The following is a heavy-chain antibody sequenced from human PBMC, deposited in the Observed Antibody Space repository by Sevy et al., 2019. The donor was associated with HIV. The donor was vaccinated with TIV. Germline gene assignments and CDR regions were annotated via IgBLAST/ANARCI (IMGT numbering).Heavy chain of an antibody. Sequence: GGSLRLSCAASGFTFSDYYMSWIRQAPGKGLEWVSYISSSGSTIYYADSVKGRFTISRDNAKNSLYLQMNSLRAEDTAVYYCARDSSITAMVTFGAFDIWGQGTMVTVSS. CDR2: ISSSGSTI. CDR1: GFTFSDYY. J-gene: IGHJ3*02. D-gene: IGHD5-18*01. CDR3: ARDSSITAMVTFGAFDI. V-gene: IGHV3-11*01.